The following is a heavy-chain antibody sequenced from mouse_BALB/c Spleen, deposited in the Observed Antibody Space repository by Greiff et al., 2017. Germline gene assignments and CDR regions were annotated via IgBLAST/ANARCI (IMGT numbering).Heavy chain of an antibody. Sequence: EVQGVESGGGLVKPGGSLKLSCAASGFTFSSYAMSWVRQSPEKRLEWVAEISSGGSYTYYPDTVTGRFTISRDNAKNTLYLEMSSLRSEDTAMYYCARDPGNYYYAMDYWGQGTSVTVSS. CDR2: ISSGGSYT. D-gene: IGHD2-1*01. CDR3: ARDPGNYYYAMDY. V-gene: IGHV5-9-4*01. J-gene: IGHJ4*01. CDR1: GFTFSSYA.